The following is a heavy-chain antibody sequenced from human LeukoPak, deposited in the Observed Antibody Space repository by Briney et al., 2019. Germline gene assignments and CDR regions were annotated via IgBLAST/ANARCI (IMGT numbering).Heavy chain of an antibody. J-gene: IGHJ3*02. Sequence: GESLKISCKGSGYSFTSYWIGWVRQMPGKGLEWMGIIYPGDSDTRYSPSFQGQVTISADKSISTAYLQWSSLKASDTAMYYCARHSGTRYSSGWYESAFDIWGQGTMVTVSS. CDR1: GYSFTSYW. V-gene: IGHV5-51*01. CDR2: IYPGDSDT. D-gene: IGHD6-19*01. CDR3: ARHSGTRYSSGWYESAFDI.